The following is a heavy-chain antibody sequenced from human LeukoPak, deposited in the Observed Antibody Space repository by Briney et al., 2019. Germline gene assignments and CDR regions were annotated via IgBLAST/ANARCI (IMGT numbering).Heavy chain of an antibody. D-gene: IGHD3-9*01. CDR2: IWYDGNNK. CDR1: RFTFSSYG. CDR3: ASDGLRYPLD. V-gene: IGHV3-33*01. J-gene: IGHJ4*02. Sequence: PGGSLRLSCAASRFTFSSYGMHWDRQAPGKGLEWVAVIWYDGNNKYYADSVKGRFIISRDNSKKTVYLQMNSLRAEDAAVYYCASDGLRYPLDWGRGTLVTVSS.